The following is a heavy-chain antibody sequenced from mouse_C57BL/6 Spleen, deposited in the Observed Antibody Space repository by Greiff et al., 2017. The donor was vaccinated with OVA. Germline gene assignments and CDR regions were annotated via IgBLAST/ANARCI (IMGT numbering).Heavy chain of an antibody. J-gene: IGHJ3*01. D-gene: IGHD2-5*01. CDR3: ARDPTPAYSNYVTWFAY. Sequence: EVKLMESGGGLVKPGGSLKLSCAASGFTFSSYAMSWVRQTPEKRLEWVATISDGGSYTYYPDNVKGRFTISRDNAKNNLYLQMSHLKSEDTAMYYCARDPTPAYSNYVTWFAYWGQGTLVTVSA. V-gene: IGHV5-4*01. CDR2: ISDGGSYT. CDR1: GFTFSSYA.